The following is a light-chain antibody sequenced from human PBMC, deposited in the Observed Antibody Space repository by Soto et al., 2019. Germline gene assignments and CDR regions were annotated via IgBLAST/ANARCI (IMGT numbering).Light chain of an antibody. CDR3: QQYGSSPYT. Sequence: EIVLTQSPGTLSLSPGERATLSCRASQSVSSSYLAWYQQKPGQAPRLLIYGASSGATGIPDRFSGSGSGTDFTLTISRLEPEHFAVYYCQQYGSSPYTFGQGTKLEI. V-gene: IGKV3-20*01. CDR2: GAS. J-gene: IGKJ2*01. CDR1: QSVSSSY.